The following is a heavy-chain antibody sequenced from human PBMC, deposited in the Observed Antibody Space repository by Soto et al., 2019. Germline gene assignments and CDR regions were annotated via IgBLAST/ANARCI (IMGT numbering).Heavy chain of an antibody. CDR1: GDSISSSTYY. Sequence: PSETLSLTCTVSGDSISSSTYYWSWIRQHPGRGLEWIGYFHSSGNTYYNPSLKTRVTVSEDTSKNQFSLRLSSVTAADTAVYFCARDPYYYESRGQSPQASGMDVWGQGTTVTVSS. CDR2: FHSSGNT. V-gene: IGHV4-31*03. J-gene: IGHJ6*02. D-gene: IGHD3-22*01. CDR3: ARDPYYYESRGQSPQASGMDV.